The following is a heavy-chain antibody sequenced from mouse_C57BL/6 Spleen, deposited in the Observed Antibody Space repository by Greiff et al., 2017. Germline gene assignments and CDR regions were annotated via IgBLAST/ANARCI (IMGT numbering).Heavy chain of an antibody. D-gene: IGHD1-1*01. CDR1: GFTFSDYG. CDR3: ARPVVRYYYAMDY. CDR2: ISSGSSTI. J-gene: IGHJ4*01. Sequence: EVHLVESGGGLVKPGGSLKLSCAASGFTFSDYGMHWVRQAPEKGLEWVAYISSGSSTIYYADTVKGRFTISRDNAKNTLFLQMTSLRSEDTAMYYGARPVVRYYYAMDYWGQGTSVTVSS. V-gene: IGHV5-17*01.